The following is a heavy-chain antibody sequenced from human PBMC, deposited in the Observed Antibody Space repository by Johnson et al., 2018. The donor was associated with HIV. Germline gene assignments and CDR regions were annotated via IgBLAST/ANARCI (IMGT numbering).Heavy chain of an antibody. Sequence: QVQLVESGGGVVQPGRSLRLSCAASGFTFSSYAMHWVRQAPGKGLEWVAVISYDGSNKYYADSVKGRFTISRDNSKNTLYLQMNSLRAEDTAVYYCAGEGRRDACDSWGKGTRVSGSS. CDR3: AGEGRRDACDS. CDR2: ISYDGSNK. J-gene: IGHJ3*02. V-gene: IGHV3-30*04. CDR1: GFTFSSYA.